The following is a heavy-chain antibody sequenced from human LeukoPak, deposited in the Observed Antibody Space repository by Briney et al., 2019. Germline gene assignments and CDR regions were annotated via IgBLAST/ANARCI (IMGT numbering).Heavy chain of an antibody. V-gene: IGHV4-34*01. CDR3: ARPANRYCSSTSCYSRRKQTYYFDY. D-gene: IGHD2-2*01. CDR2: INHSGST. J-gene: IGHJ4*02. CDR1: GGSFSGYY. Sequence: SETLSLTCAVYGGSFSGYYWGWIRQPPGKGLEWIGEINHSGSTNYNPSLKSRVTISVDTSKNQFSLKLSSVTAADTAVYYCARPANRYCSSTSCYSRRKQTYYFDYWGQGTLVTVSS.